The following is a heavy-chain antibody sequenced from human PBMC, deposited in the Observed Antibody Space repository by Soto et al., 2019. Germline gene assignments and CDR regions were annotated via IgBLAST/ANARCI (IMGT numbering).Heavy chain of an antibody. D-gene: IGHD2-8*02. CDR2: ISGGNAET. Sequence: ASVKVSCKASDYTFTYYGINWVRQTPGQGLEWLGLISGGNAETRYAPKFQDRVTMTADTSTTTAFMEVRSLTSDDSGTYFCAETGGHYFDLDVWGQGTPVTVSS. CDR1: DYTFTYYG. CDR3: AETGGHYFDLDV. V-gene: IGHV1-18*04. J-gene: IGHJ6*02.